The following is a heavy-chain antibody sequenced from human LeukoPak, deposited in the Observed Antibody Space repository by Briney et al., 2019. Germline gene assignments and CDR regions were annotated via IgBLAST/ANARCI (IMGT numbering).Heavy chain of an antibody. Sequence: GESLKISCKGSGYSFTSYWIGWVRQMPGKGLEWMGIIYPGDSDTRYSPSFQGQVTISADKSISTAYLQWSSLKASDTAMYYCASYYHRSGYYRDDAFDIWGQGTMVTVSS. CDR3: ASYYHRSGYYRDDAFDI. V-gene: IGHV5-51*01. D-gene: IGHD3-22*01. J-gene: IGHJ3*02. CDR2: IYPGDSDT. CDR1: GYSFTSYW.